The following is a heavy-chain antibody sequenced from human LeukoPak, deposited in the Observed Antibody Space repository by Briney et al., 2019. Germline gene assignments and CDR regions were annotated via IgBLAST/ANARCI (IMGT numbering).Heavy chain of an antibody. V-gene: IGHV3-23*01. CDR3: ARRPLGAAAVY. D-gene: IGHD6-13*01. Sequence: GGSLRLSRAASGFTFSSYAMSWVRQAPGKGLEWVSAISGSGGSTYYADSVKGRFTISRDNSKNTLYLQMNSLRAEDTAVYYCARRPLGAAAVYRGQGTLVTVSS. J-gene: IGHJ4*02. CDR1: GFTFSSYA. CDR2: ISGSGGST.